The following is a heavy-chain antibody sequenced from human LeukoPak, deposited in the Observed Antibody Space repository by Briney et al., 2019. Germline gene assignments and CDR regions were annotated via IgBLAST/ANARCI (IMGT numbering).Heavy chain of an antibody. J-gene: IGHJ4*02. CDR1: GYSFTSYW. V-gene: IGHV5-51*01. Sequence: GESLKISCKGSGYSFTSYWIGWVRQMPGKGLEWMGVIYPGDSDTRYSPSFQGQVTISADKSISTAYLQWSSLKASDTAMNYCARLAPYCSGGSCYSGFDYWGQGTLVTVSS. CDR2: IYPGDSDT. CDR3: ARLAPYCSGGSCYSGFDY. D-gene: IGHD2-15*01.